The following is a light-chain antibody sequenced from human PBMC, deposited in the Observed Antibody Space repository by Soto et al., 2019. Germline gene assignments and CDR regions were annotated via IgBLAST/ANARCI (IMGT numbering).Light chain of an antibody. CDR3: SSYTTSNTLV. J-gene: IGLJ2*01. V-gene: IGLV2-14*01. CDR1: SSDVGAYKH. Sequence: QSALTQPASVSGSPGQSITISCTGTSSDVGAYKHVSWFQDHPGKAPKLMVYEVSNRPSGVSDRFAGSKSGNTASLTISGLRADDEADYYCSSYTTSNTLVFGEGTKLTVL. CDR2: EVS.